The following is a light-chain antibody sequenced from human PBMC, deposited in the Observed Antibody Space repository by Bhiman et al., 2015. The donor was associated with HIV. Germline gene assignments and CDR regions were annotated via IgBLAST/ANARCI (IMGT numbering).Light chain of an antibody. CDR1: RSNIGAGYD. J-gene: IGLJ1*01. V-gene: IGLV1-40*01. CDR2: ANN. Sequence: QSMLTQPPSVSGAPGQRVTISCTGSRSNIGAGYDVHWYQNLPGTAPRLLIYANNNRPSGVPDRFSGSKSGNTASLTISGLQAEDEADYYCCSYTSSSTYVFGSGTKVTVL. CDR3: CSYTSSSTYV.